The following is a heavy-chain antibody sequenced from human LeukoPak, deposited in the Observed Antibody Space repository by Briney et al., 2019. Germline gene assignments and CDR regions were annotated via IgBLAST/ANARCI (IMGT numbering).Heavy chain of an antibody. V-gene: IGHV3-48*03. J-gene: IGHJ4*02. CDR2: ISSSVSTI. CDR1: GFTFSSYD. Sequence: GGSLRLSCAASGFTFSSYDMNWVRQAPGKGLEWVSYISSSVSTIYYADSVKGRFTISRDNAKNSLYLQMNSLRAEDTAVYYCARDPNYYDSSVRSSPPSYWGQGTLVTVSS. CDR3: ARDPNYYDSSVRSSPPSY. D-gene: IGHD3-22*01.